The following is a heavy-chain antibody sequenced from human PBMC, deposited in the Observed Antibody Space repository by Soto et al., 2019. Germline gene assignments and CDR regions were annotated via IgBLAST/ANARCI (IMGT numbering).Heavy chain of an antibody. D-gene: IGHD2-15*01. CDR3: ARDSRAYCSGIMCAYFDY. J-gene: IGHJ4*02. CDR2: ISADNGDT. Sequence: ASVKVSCKATGYTFASFGFSWVRQAPGQGLEWMAWISADNGDTNNAQKFQGRIILTTDTSTSTAYMELRSLRSDDTAIYYCARDSRAYCSGIMCAYFDYWGQGTLVTVSS. V-gene: IGHV1-18*01. CDR1: GYTFASFG.